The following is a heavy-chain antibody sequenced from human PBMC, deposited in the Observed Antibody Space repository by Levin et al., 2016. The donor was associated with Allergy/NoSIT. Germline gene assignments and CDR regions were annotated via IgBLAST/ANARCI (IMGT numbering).Heavy chain of an antibody. D-gene: IGHD3-3*01. J-gene: IGHJ5*02. CDR2: ISYDGSN. CDR3: ARHRLRFLEWQEYNWFDP. Sequence: WIRQPPGKGLEWVAVISYDGSNKYYADSVKGRFTISVDTSKNQFSLKLSSVTAADTAVYYCARHRLRFLEWQEYNWFDPWGQGTLVTVSS. V-gene: IGHV4-39*01.